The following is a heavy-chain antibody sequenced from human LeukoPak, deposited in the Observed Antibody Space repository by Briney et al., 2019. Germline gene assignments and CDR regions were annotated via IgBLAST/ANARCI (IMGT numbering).Heavy chain of an antibody. CDR2: ISYDGSNK. CDR3: ARGRYYYDSSGYLGI. J-gene: IGHJ3*02. Sequence: GGSLRLSCAASGFTFSSYAMSWVRQAPGKGLEWEAVISYDGSNKYYADSVKGRFTISRDNSKNTLYLQMNSLRAEDTAVYYCARGRYYYDSSGYLGIWGQGTMVTVSS. D-gene: IGHD3-22*01. V-gene: IGHV3-30-3*01. CDR1: GFTFSSYA.